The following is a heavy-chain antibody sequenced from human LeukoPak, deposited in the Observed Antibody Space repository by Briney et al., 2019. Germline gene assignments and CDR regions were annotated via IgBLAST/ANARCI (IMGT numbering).Heavy chain of an antibody. V-gene: IGHV3-48*03. CDR1: GFTFSSYG. J-gene: IGHJ4*02. CDR3: AKGFGDTAMVTMVY. Sequence: GGSLRLSCAASGFTFSSYGMNWVRQAPGKGLEWVSYISRSGSTIYYADSVKGRFTISRDNSKNTLYLQMNSLRAEDTAVYYCAKGFGDTAMVTMVYWGQGTLVTVSS. CDR2: ISRSGSTI. D-gene: IGHD5-18*01.